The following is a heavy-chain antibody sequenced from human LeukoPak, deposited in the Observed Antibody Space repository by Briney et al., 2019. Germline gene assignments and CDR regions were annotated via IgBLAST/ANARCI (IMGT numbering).Heavy chain of an antibody. CDR2: LSHSGTT. CDR1: GDSISGSY. J-gene: IGHJ4*02. Sequence: PSETLSLTCAVSGDSISGSYWSWIRQPPGKGLEWIGFLSHSGTTSYNPSLKGRLSISGDTSRNQFSLKLDSVTAADTAVYYCARHRDTTMRTGFDYWGQGTLVTVSS. D-gene: IGHD5-18*01. CDR3: ARHRDTTMRTGFDY. V-gene: IGHV4-59*08.